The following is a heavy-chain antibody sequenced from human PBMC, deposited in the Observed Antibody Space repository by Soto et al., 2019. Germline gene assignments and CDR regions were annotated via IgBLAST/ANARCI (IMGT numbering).Heavy chain of an antibody. CDR3: ARGNVAAAGLFDY. V-gene: IGHV3-33*01. J-gene: IGHJ4*02. CDR2: LYSDGSHK. D-gene: IGHD6-13*01. CDR1: GFIFATYG. Sequence: QVQLVESGGGVVQPGRSLRLSCVASGFIFATYGMHWVRQAPGKGLEWVAVLYSDGSHKNYADSVKGRFTISRDNSKNTLYLQMYTRRAEDTAVYYCARGNVAAAGLFDYWGQGTLVTVSS.